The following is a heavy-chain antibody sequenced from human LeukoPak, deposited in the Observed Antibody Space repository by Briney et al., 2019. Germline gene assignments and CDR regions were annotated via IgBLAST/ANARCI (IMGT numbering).Heavy chain of an antibody. CDR2: INPNSGGT. V-gene: IGHV1-2*02. D-gene: IGHD6-19*01. CDR3: ARGGGIAVAGGGFDP. CDR1: GYTFTVYY. Sequence: ASVTVSCKASGYTFTVYYMHWVRQAPGQGLEWMGWINPNSGGTNYAQKFQGRVTMTRDTSISTAYMELSRLRSDDTAVYYCARGGGIAVAGGGFDPWGQGTLVTVSS. J-gene: IGHJ5*02.